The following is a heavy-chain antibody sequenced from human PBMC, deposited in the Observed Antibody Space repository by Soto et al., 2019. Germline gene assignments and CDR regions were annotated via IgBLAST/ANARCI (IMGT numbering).Heavy chain of an antibody. CDR3: ARGYEILTG. D-gene: IGHD3-9*01. CDR2: GYYRGSA. J-gene: IGHJ4*02. V-gene: IGHV4-59*01. CDR1: GGSISSYY. Sequence: QVQLQESGPGLVKPSETLSLTCTVSGGSISSYYWSWIRQPPGKGLEWIGYGYYRGSAHYNPSLRSRVTVSLNTSKNQFPLTLNSVTAAEAALYYCARGYEILTGWGQGTLVTVSS.